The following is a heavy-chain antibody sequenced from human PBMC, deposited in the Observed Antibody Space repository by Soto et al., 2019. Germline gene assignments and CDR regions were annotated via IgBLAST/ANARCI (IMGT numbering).Heavy chain of an antibody. Sequence: QVHLQQWGAGVLKPSETLSLTCAVSGGSFSGYYWTWIRQIPGKGLEWIGEINQSANTTYNPSLMSRVTMSVDTSRNQFSLKLRSVTAADTAVYYCARPSYALNWDFHYGMQVWGQGTSVTVSS. V-gene: IGHV4-34*01. D-gene: IGHD2-2*01. CDR2: INQSANT. CDR1: GGSFSGYY. CDR3: ARPSYALNWDFHYGMQV. J-gene: IGHJ6*02.